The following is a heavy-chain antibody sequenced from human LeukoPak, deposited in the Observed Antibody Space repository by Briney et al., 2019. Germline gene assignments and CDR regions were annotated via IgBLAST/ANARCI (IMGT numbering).Heavy chain of an antibody. J-gene: IGHJ4*02. D-gene: IGHD6-6*01. CDR1: TFSSXX. CDR2: IRYDGSNK. V-gene: IGHV3-30*02. CDR3: AKMMDSSSSE. Sequence: TFSSXXMHWXXQAXGXXXEWVAFIRYDGSNKYYADSVKGRFTISRDNSKNTLYLQMNSLRAEDTAVYYCAKMMDSSSSEWGQGTLVTVSS.